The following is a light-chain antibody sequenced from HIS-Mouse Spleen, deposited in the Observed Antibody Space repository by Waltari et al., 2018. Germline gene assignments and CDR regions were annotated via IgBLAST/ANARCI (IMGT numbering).Light chain of an antibody. Sequence: DIQMTQSPSTLSASVGDRVTITCRAMQSISSWLAWYQQKPGKAPKLLIYKASSLESGVPSRCSSSRSGTEFTLTISSLQPDDFATYYCRQYNSYSMYTFGQGTKLEIK. CDR2: KAS. J-gene: IGKJ2*01. V-gene: IGKV1-5*03. CDR1: QSISSW. CDR3: RQYNSYSMYT.